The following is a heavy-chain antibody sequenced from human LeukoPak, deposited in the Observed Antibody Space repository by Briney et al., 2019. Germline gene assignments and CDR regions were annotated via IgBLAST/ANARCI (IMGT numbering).Heavy chain of an antibody. CDR1: GFRLTNYW. D-gene: IGHD2-21*02. V-gene: IGHV5-51*01. CDR2: IYPGDSDT. J-gene: IGHJ3*02. CDR3: ARQYCGGDCYPEPDAFDI. Sequence: PGESLKISWKGSGFRLTNYWIGWVRQVPGKGLDWMGIIYPGDSDTRYRPSFQGQVTISADKSISTAHLQWSSLKASDTAMYYCARQYCGGDCYPEPDAFDIWGQGTMVTVSS.